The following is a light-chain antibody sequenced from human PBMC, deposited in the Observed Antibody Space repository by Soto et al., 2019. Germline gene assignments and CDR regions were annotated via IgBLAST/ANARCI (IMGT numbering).Light chain of an antibody. J-gene: IGLJ1*01. CDR1: SSDVGNYKY. CDR3: FSYKSSGTYV. Sequence: QSALAQPASVSGSPGQSITISCTGTSSDVGNYKYVSWYQQHPGKATKLMIYEVSNRPSGVSNRFSGSKSGKTASLTISGLQAEDEPDYYCFSYKSSGTYVFGTGTKVAV. V-gene: IGLV2-14*01. CDR2: EVS.